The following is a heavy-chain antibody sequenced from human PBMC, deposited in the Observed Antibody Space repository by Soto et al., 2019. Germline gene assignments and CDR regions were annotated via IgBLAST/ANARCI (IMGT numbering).Heavy chain of an antibody. J-gene: IGHJ3*02. D-gene: IGHD3-16*01. Sequence: QVQLQESGPGLVKPSETLSLTCTVSGGSISSYYWSWIRQPPGKGLEWIGYIYYSGSTNYNPSLKSRVTISVDTSKNQFSLKLSSVTAADTDVYYCARRYGWAFDIWGQGTMVTVSS. CDR2: IYYSGST. V-gene: IGHV4-59*08. CDR1: GGSISSYY. CDR3: ARRYGWAFDI.